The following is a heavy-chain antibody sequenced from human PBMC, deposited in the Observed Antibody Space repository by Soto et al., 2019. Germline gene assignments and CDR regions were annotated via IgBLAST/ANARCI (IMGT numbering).Heavy chain of an antibody. CDR3: ARPISGPGYSSDGSDY. CDR2: IDPSDSYI. D-gene: IGHD6-19*01. Sequence: GESLKISCKGSGYSFTSYWISWVRQMPGKGLEWMVRIDPSDSYINYSPSFQGQVTISADKSISTAYLQWYSLKASDTAMYYCARPISGPGYSSDGSDYWGQGTLVTVSS. J-gene: IGHJ4*02. CDR1: GYSFTSYW. V-gene: IGHV5-10-1*04.